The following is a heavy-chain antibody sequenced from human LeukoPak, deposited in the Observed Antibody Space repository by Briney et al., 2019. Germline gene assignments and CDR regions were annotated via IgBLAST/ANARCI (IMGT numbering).Heavy chain of an antibody. CDR2: INSDGSSI. CDR3: ARGPDPYYDILTGYA. CDR1: GFTFSSHW. V-gene: IGHV3-74*01. D-gene: IGHD3-9*01. J-gene: IGHJ5*02. Sequence: GGSLRLSCAASGFTFSSHWMHWVRQAPGKGLVWVSRINSDGSSISYADSVKGRFTISRDNSKNTLYLQMNSLRAEDTAVYYCARGPDPYYDILTGYAWGQGTLVTVSS.